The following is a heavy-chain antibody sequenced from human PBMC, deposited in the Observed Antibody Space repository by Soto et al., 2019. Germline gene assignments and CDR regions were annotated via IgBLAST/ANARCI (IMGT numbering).Heavy chain of an antibody. CDR2: IYDGGRT. CDR1: GGSISTVDYW. D-gene: IGHD7-27*01. J-gene: IGHJ4*02. Sequence: QVQLQESGPGLVKPSQTLSLTCTVSGGSISTVDYWWSWIGQSPDMGLEWIWHIYDGGRTYNNPSLESRVTMSVDTSKSQLSLTLSSVSAADTAVYYCARGPSGDKVDSWGQGTLVTVSS. CDR3: ARGPSGDKVDS. V-gene: IGHV4-30-4*01.